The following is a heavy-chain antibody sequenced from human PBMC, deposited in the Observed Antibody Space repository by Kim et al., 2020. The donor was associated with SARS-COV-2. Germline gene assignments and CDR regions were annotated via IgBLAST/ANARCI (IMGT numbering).Heavy chain of an antibody. CDR3: AKWTVTTYYYYGMDV. D-gene: IGHD4-17*01. Sequence: SGKGRFTSSRDNSKNTLSLQMNSLRAEATAVYYCAKWTVTTYYYYGMDVWGQGTTVTVSS. J-gene: IGHJ6*02. V-gene: IGHV3-23*01.